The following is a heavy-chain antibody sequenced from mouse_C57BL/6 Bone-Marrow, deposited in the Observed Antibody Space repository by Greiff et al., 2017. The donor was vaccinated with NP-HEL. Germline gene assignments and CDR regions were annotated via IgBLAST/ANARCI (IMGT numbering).Heavy chain of an antibody. D-gene: IGHD4-1*01. CDR1: GYTFTNYW. CDR2: IYPGGGYT. J-gene: IGHJ3*01. Sequence: QVQLQQSGAELVRPGTSVKMSCKASGYTFTNYWIGWAKQRPGHGLEWIGDIYPGGGYTNYNEKFKGKATLTADKSSSTSYMQISSLTSEDSAIYYCARRGELAWFAYWGQGTLVTVSA. V-gene: IGHV1-63*01. CDR3: ARRGELAWFAY.